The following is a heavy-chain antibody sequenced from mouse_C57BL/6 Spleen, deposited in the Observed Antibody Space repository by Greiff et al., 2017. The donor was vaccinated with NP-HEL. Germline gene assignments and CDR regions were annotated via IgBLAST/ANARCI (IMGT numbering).Heavy chain of an antibody. CDR2: ISYDGSN. J-gene: IGHJ4*01. CDR1: GYSITSGYY. V-gene: IGHV3-6*01. D-gene: IGHD2-3*01. CDR3: AREGYDGYYDPSYAMDY. Sequence: EVKLMESGPGLVKPSQSLSLTCSVTGYSITSGYYWNWIRQFPGNKLEWMGYISYDGSNNYNPSLKNRISITRDTSKNQFFLKFNSVTTEDTATYYCAREGYDGYYDPSYAMDYWGQGTSVTVSS.